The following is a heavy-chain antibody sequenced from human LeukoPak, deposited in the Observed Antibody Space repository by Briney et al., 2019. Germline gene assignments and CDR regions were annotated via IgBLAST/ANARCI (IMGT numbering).Heavy chain of an antibody. D-gene: IGHD2-2*01. J-gene: IGHJ3*02. CDR3: ARKPIGSSASGGAFDI. CDR2: IIPIFGTA. V-gene: IGHV1-69*05. CDR1: GYTFTSYG. Sequence: SVKVSCEASGYTFTSYGISWVRQAPGQGLEWMGGIIPIFGTANYAQKFQGRVTITTDESTSTAYMELSSLRSEDTAVYYCARKPIGSSASGGAFDIWGQGTMVTVSS.